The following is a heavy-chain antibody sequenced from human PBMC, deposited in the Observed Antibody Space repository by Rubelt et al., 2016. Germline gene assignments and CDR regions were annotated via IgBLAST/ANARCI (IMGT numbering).Heavy chain of an antibody. CDR3: ARAWGMRCGWCDY. CDR1: GFTVSVNY. CDR2: VDSGGTT. D-gene: IGHD2-8*01. V-gene: IGHV3-53*01. J-gene: IGHJ4*02. Sequence: EVQLMESGGGLVKPGRSLRLSCAVSGFTVSVNYMCWVRQAPGKGLEWVSLVDSGGTTYYADSVKGRFIISRDTSLYLQMNRLRVEETGTYYWARAWGMRCGWCDYWGQGTLVTVSS.